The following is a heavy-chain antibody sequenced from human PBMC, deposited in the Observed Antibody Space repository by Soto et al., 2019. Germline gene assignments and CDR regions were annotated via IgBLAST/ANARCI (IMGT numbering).Heavy chain of an antibody. CDR1: GFTFSSYS. V-gene: IGHV3-21*01. CDR3: ARSYDILTGYSGFDY. D-gene: IGHD3-9*01. Sequence: ESGGGLVKPGGSLRLSCAASGFTFSSYSMNWVRQAPGKGLEWVSSISSSSSFIYYADSVKGRFTISRDNAKNSLYLQMSSLRAEDTAMFYCARSYDILTGYSGFDYWGQGTLVTVSS. CDR2: ISSSSSFI. J-gene: IGHJ4*02.